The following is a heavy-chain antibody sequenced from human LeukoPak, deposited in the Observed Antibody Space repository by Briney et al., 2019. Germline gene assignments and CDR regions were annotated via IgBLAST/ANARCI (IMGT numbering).Heavy chain of an antibody. CDR1: GFTFDDYA. CDR2: ISWNSGSI. J-gene: IGHJ3*02. V-gene: IGHV3-9*01. D-gene: IGHD3-22*01. CDR3: AKDFLYSGDSSGFPLSDAFDI. Sequence: GGSLRLSCAASGFTFDDYAMHWVRQAPGKGLEWVSGISWNSGSIGYADSVKGRFTISRDNAKNSLYLQMNSLRAEDTALYYCAKDFLYSGDSSGFPLSDAFDIWGQGTMVTVSS.